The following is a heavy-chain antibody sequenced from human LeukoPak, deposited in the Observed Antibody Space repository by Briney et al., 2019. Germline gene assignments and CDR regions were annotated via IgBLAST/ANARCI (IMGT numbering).Heavy chain of an antibody. Sequence: ASVPVSCKASAYTFTSYDVSWVGQATGQGLEWMGWMNPNSGNTGYAQKFQGRVTITRNTSISTAYMQLSSLRSEDTAVYYCARRVSYGDFDYWGQGTLVTVSS. J-gene: IGHJ4*01. CDR1: AYTFTSYD. CDR3: ARRVSYGDFDY. V-gene: IGHV1-8*01. CDR2: MNPNSGNT. D-gene: IGHD4-17*01.